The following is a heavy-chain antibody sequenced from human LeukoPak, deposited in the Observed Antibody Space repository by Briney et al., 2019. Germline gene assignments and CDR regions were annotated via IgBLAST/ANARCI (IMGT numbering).Heavy chain of an antibody. CDR3: ARGHNENYYKSTFDM. V-gene: IGHV4-4*02. Sequence: SETLSLTCAVSGGSISSANWWSWVRQAPVKGLERIGEIYRDGSTNYNPSLKSRITMSVDKSKNQFSLKLSSVTAADTAIYYCARGHNENYYKSTFDMWGQGTLVTVSS. CDR2: IYRDGST. J-gene: IGHJ3*02. D-gene: IGHD3-10*01. CDR1: GGSISSANW.